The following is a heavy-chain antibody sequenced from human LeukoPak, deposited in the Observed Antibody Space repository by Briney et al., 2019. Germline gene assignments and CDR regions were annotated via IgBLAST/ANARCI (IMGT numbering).Heavy chain of an antibody. CDR2: INSDGSST. V-gene: IGHV3-74*01. CDR1: GFXFSSYW. CDR3: ARDMDAEIAAAADRWYYYYYGMDV. D-gene: IGHD6-13*01. Sequence: GGSLRLSCAASGFXFSSYWIHWVRQAPGKGLVWVSRINSDGSSTSYADSVKGRFTISRDNAKNTLYLQMNSLRAEDTAVYYCARDMDAEIAAAADRWYYYYYGMDVWGRGTTVTVSS. J-gene: IGHJ6*02.